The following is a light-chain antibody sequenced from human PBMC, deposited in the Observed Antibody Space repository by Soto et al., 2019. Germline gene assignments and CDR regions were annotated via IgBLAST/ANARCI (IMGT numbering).Light chain of an antibody. J-gene: IGKJ5*01. Sequence: DIPMTQSPSTLSASVGDRVTITCRASQSISNWLAWYQQKPGKAPKLLIYKASILESGVPSRFNGSGSGTEFTLTISSLQPADFASYYCQQYNTYWTFGQGTRLEIK. CDR3: QQYNTYWT. CDR2: KAS. CDR1: QSISNW. V-gene: IGKV1-5*03.